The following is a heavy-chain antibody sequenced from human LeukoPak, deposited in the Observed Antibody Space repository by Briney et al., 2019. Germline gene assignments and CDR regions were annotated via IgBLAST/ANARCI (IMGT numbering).Heavy chain of an antibody. V-gene: IGHV3-53*01. Sequence: QPGGSLRLSSAGSGFTVSTNFMSWVRQAPGKGLEWVSTLYNDAFGSTTYYADSVTGRFTISRDNSQNTLFLQMSSLTAEDTAMYYCARELGGGGLHYFDYWGRGTLVTVSS. CDR1: GFTVSTNF. J-gene: IGHJ4*02. D-gene: IGHD3-16*01. CDR2: LYNDAFGSTT. CDR3: ARELGGGGLHYFDY.